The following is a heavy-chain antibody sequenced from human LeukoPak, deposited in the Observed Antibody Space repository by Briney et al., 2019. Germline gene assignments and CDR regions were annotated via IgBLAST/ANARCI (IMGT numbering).Heavy chain of an antibody. CDR3: ARDSEGSSSWYNRGFDY. CDR2: IYYSGST. Sequence: PSETLSLTCTVSGGSISSGSYYWSWIRQPPGKGLEWIGSIYYSGSTYYNPSLKSRVTISVDTSKNQFSLKLSSVTAADTAVYYCARDSEGSSSWYNRGFDYWGQGTLVTVSS. CDR1: GGSISSGSYY. V-gene: IGHV4-39*07. D-gene: IGHD6-13*01. J-gene: IGHJ4*02.